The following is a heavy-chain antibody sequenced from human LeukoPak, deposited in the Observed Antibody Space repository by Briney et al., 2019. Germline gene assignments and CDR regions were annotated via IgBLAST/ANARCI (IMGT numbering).Heavy chain of an antibody. CDR1: GGTFSSCA. J-gene: IGHJ5*02. CDR3: ARGSSGWYNWFDP. D-gene: IGHD6-19*01. Sequence: SVKVSCKASGGTFSSCAISWVRQAPGQGLEWMGGIIPIFGTANYAQKFQGRVTITADESTSTAYMELSSLRSEDTAVYYCARGSSGWYNWFDPWGQGTLVTVSS. V-gene: IGHV1-69*13. CDR2: IIPIFGTA.